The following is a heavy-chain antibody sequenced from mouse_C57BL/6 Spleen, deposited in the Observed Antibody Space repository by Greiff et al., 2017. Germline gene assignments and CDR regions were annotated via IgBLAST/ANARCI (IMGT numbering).Heavy chain of an antibody. Sequence: VKLEESGPGLVAPSQSLSITCTVSGFSLTSYGVSWVRQPPGQGLEWLGVIWGDGSTNYHSALISRLSISKDNSKSQVFLQLNSLQTYDTATYYCASNWDEGYYYAMDYWGQGTSVTVSS. CDR2: IWGDGST. J-gene: IGHJ4*01. D-gene: IGHD4-1*01. V-gene: IGHV2-3*01. CDR1: GFSLTSYG. CDR3: ASNWDEGYYYAMDY.